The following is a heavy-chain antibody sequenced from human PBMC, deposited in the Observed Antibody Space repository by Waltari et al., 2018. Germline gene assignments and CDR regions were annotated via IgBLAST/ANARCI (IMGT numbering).Heavy chain of an antibody. CDR1: GFTFSDYY. Sequence: QVQLVESGGGLVKPGGSLRLSCAASGFTFSDYYMSWIRQAPGKGLEWVSYISSSGRTIYYADSVKGRFTISRDNAKNSLYLQVNSLRAEDTAVYYCARDFWIVRSTHTFDIWGQGTMVTVSS. V-gene: IGHV3-11*01. D-gene: IGHD3-3*01. J-gene: IGHJ3*02. CDR2: ISSSGRTI. CDR3: ARDFWIVRSTHTFDI.